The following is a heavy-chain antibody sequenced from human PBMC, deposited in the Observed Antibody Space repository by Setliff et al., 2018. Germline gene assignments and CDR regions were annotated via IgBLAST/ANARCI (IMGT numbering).Heavy chain of an antibody. D-gene: IGHD3-22*01. Sequence: GPTLVNPTQTLTLTCTYSGFSFGISGMRLSWIRQAPGKALEWLARVDWDDDKFYSTSLATRLTISKDTFKNQVILTMTNMDPADTATYFCARDSREYYFDYWGQGILVTVSS. CDR2: VDWDDDK. V-gene: IGHV2-70*04. J-gene: IGHJ4*02. CDR3: ARDSREYYFDY. CDR1: GFSFGISGMR.